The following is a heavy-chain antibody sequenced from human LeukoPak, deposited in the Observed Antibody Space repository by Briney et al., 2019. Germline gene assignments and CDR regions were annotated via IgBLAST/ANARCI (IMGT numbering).Heavy chain of an antibody. Sequence: PGGSLRLSCTASGLTLSNYWMIWVRQAPGKGLQWVAKIKQDGSGEYYVDSVKGRLTISRDNAKKSLDLQMNSLRVEDTAVYYCTRDDFDIWGQGTMVTVSP. J-gene: IGHJ3*02. CDR3: TRDDFDI. V-gene: IGHV3-7*01. CDR1: GLTLSNYW. CDR2: IKQDGSGE.